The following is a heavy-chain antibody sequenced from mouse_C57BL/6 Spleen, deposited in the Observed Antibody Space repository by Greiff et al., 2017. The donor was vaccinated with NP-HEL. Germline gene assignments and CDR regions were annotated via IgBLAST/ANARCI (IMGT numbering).Heavy chain of an antibody. Sequence: EVKVVESGGDLVKPGGSLKLSCAASGFTFSSYGMSWVRQTPDKRLEWVATISSGGSYTYYPDSVKGRFTISRDNAKNTLYLQMSSLKSEDTAMYYCARPPYSTPPEGYFDVWGTGTTVTVSS. CDR1: GFTFSSYG. D-gene: IGHD2-10*01. CDR2: ISSGGSYT. V-gene: IGHV5-6*01. J-gene: IGHJ1*03. CDR3: ARPPYSTPPEGYFDV.